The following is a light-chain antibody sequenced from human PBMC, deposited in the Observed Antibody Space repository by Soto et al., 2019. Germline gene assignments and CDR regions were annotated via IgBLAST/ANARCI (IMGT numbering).Light chain of an antibody. V-gene: IGLV2-11*01. J-gene: IGLJ3*02. CDR1: SSDVGGYYY. Sequence: QSALTQPRSVSASPGQSVTISCTGSSSDVGGYYYVSWYQQHPGKAPKLMIYDVDKRPSGIPDRFSGSKSGNTASLTISGLQAEDEADYHCCSYAGTSLRVFGGGTQLTVL. CDR2: DVD. CDR3: CSYAGTSLRV.